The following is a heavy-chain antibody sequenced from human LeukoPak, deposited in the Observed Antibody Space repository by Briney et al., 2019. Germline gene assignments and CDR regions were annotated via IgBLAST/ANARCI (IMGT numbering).Heavy chain of an antibody. Sequence: PSETLSLTCTVSGGSISSYYWSWIRQPPGEGLEWIGYIYYSGSTNYNPSLKSRVTISVDTSKNQFSLKLSSVTAADTAVYYCARGLSYLYHYYGMDVWGQGTTVTVSS. CDR2: IYYSGST. CDR1: GGSISSYY. D-gene: IGHD1-26*01. J-gene: IGHJ6*02. CDR3: ARGLSYLYHYYGMDV. V-gene: IGHV4-59*01.